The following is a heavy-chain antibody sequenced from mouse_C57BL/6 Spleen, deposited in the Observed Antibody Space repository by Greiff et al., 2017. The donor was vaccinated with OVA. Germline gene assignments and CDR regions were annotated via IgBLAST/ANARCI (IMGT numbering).Heavy chain of an antibody. CDR3: ARCGTTVVEDYYFDY. D-gene: IGHD1-1*01. CDR1: GYTFTSYW. CDR2: IHPNSGST. J-gene: IGHJ2*01. Sequence: QVQLQQPGAELVKPGASVKLSCKASGYTFTSYWMHWVKQRPGQGLEWIGMIHPNSGSTNYNEKFKSKATLTVDKSSSTAYMQLSSLTSEDSAVYYCARCGTTVVEDYYFDYWGQGTTLTVSS. V-gene: IGHV1-64*01.